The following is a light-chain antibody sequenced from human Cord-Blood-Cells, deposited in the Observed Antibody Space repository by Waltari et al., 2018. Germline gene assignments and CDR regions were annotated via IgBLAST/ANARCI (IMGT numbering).Light chain of an antibody. CDR1: QSVSSSY. Sequence: EIVLTQSPGTLSLSPGERATLSCSASQSVSSSYLAWYQQKPGQAPRLLIYGASSRATGSPDRFSGSGPGTDFTLTISRLEPEDFAVYYCQQYGSSPPYTFGQGTKLEIK. V-gene: IGKV3-20*01. CDR3: QQYGSSPPYT. CDR2: GAS. J-gene: IGKJ2*01.